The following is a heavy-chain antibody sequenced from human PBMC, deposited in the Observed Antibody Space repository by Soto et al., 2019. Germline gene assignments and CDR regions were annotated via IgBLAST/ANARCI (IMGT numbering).Heavy chain of an antibody. J-gene: IGHJ1*01. CDR1: GFTFSSYG. CDR2: ISYDGSDK. Sequence: QVQLLESGGGVVQPLRSLRLSCAASGFTFSSYGMHLVRQAPGKGLELVAVISYDGSDKYYADSVKGRFTISRDNSNNTLYLQMDSLKAEDTAGYYWANGVVVATNYFQHWGQGTLVNVAS. CDR3: ANGVVVATNYFQH. D-gene: IGHD2-15*01. V-gene: IGHV3-30*18.